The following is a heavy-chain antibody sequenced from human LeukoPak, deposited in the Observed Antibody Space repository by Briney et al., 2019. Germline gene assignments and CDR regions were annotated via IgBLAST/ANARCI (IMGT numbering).Heavy chain of an antibody. CDR1: GFTFSSYA. D-gene: IGHD6-13*01. V-gene: IGHV3-74*01. CDR2: INSDGSST. Sequence: PGGSLRLSCAASGFTFSSYAMSWVRQAPGKGREWVSRINSDGSSTSYADSVKGRFTISRDNAKNTLYLQMNSLRAEDTAVYYCARDGGTAAYDYWGQGTLVTVSS. CDR3: ARDGGTAAYDY. J-gene: IGHJ4*02.